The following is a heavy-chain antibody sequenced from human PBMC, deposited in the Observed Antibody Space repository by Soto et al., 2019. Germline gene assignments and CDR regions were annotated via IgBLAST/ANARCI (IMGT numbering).Heavy chain of an antibody. CDR3: ARGDYGTGGYPFPYFDY. CDR2: INPDSGAT. J-gene: IGHJ4*02. Sequence: HEHLVQSGAEVKRPGASLKVSCKASGYSFTGYYIHWVRQAPGQGLEWMGWINPDSGATNYAQHFQGSVTLTSDTSISTASMDLPSLTSGDTAVYYGARGDYGTGGYPFPYFDYWGQGTLVIVSS. D-gene: IGHD2-8*02. CDR1: GYSFTGYY. V-gene: IGHV1-2*02.